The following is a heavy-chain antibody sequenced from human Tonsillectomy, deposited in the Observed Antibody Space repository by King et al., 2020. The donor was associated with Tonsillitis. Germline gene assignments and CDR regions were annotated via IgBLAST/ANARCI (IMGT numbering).Heavy chain of an antibody. Sequence: QLQESGPGLVKPSETLSLTCTVSGGSISSNNYYWGWIRQPPGKGLEWIGTFFHSGRTYYNSSLRSRVTITVDTSKNQFSLKLNSVTAADTAVYYCARLTYYDRSGYYGYYFDYWGQGTLVTVSS. CDR1: GGSISSNNYY. CDR2: FFHSGRT. J-gene: IGHJ4*02. CDR3: ARLTYYDRSGYYGYYFDY. D-gene: IGHD3-22*01. V-gene: IGHV4-39*01.